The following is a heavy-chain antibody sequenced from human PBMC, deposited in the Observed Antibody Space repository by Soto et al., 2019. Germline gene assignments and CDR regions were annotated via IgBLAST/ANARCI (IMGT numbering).Heavy chain of an antibody. J-gene: IGHJ6*02. D-gene: IGHD6-6*01. CDR1: SDSMNSGGYY. V-gene: IGHV4-31*03. Sequence: SETLSLTCSVSSDSMNSGGYYWSWIRQHPGKGLEWIGYIYSNGDTYYNPSLKSRVTISVDTSKNQFSLNLTSVTAADTVVYYCARRGGSSSGYYYYAMDVWGQGTTVTVSS. CDR2: IYSNGDT. CDR3: ARRGGSSSGYYYYAMDV.